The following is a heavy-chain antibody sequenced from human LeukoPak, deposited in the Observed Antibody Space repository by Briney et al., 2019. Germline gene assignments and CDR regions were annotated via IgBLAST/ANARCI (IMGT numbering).Heavy chain of an antibody. Sequence: ASVKVSCKASGYTFTSHGLSWARQAPGQGLEWMGWISIYSGNTNYAQKFQDRISMTTDTSTSTAYMELRSLKSDDTAVYYCARDPGGTWGFDYWGQGALVTVFS. CDR3: ARDPGGTWGFDY. D-gene: IGHD7-27*01. J-gene: IGHJ4*02. CDR1: GYTFTSHG. V-gene: IGHV1-18*01. CDR2: ISIYSGNT.